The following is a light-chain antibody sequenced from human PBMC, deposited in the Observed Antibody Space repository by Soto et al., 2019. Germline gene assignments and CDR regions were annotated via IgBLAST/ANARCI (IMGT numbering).Light chain of an antibody. Sequence: QSALTQPASVSGSPGQSITISCTGTSSDVGGYNYVSWYQQHPGKAPKLMIYDVSNRPSGVSNRFSGSKSGNTAFLTISGLQAEDEADHYCSSYKSSSTPVVFGGGTKLTVL. CDR1: SSDVGGYNY. CDR3: SSYKSSSTPVV. J-gene: IGLJ2*01. CDR2: DVS. V-gene: IGLV2-14*01.